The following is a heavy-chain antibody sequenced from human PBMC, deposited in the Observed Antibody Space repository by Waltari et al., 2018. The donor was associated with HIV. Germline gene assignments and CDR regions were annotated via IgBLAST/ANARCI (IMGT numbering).Heavy chain of an antibody. J-gene: IGHJ6*02. CDR3: VSLAPRLPSFALDV. Sequence: QLQLQESGSGLVKPSQTLSLTCAVSGASISTSSYSWTWVRQPPGKGLEWIGYIHHGGNTYYNPSLKSRVTILMDRSKNHFSLRLSSVTAADTAVYYCVSLAPRLPSFALDVWGQGTTVTVSS. D-gene: IGHD3-16*01. CDR1: GASISTSSYS. V-gene: IGHV4-30-2*01. CDR2: IHHGGNT.